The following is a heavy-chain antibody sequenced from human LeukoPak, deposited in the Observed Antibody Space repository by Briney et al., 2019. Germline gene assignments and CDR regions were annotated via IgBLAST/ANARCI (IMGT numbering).Heavy chain of an antibody. CDR1: GFTFSSYG. V-gene: IGHV3-30*02. Sequence: GGSLRLSCAASGFTFSSYGMHWVRQAPGKGLEWVAFIRYDGSNKYYADSVKGRFTISRDNSKNTLYLQMNSLRAEDTAVYYCAKEAHSSSSWDYYYYMDVWGKGTTVTVSS. CDR2: IRYDGSNK. CDR3: AKEAHSSSSWDYYYYMDV. J-gene: IGHJ6*03. D-gene: IGHD6-6*01.